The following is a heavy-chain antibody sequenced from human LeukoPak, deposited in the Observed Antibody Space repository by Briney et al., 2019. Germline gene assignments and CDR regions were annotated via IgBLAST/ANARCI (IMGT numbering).Heavy chain of an antibody. D-gene: IGHD6-6*01. J-gene: IGHJ6*02. V-gene: IGHV3-23*01. CDR1: RFTFRNYA. Sequence: GGSLRLSCAASRFTFRNYAMSWVRQTPGKGLEWVSAISGSGGSTFYADSVKGRFTISRDNSKNTLYLQMNSLRAEDTAVYYCAKACIAARPYYYCGLDVWGQGTTVTVSS. CDR3: AKACIAARPYYYCGLDV. CDR2: ISGSGGST.